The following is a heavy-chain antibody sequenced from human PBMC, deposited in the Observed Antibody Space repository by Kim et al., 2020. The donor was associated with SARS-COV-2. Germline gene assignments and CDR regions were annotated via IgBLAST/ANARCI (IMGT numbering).Heavy chain of an antibody. CDR2: IDPSDSYT. D-gene: IGHD2-15*01. V-gene: IGHV5-10-1*01. Sequence: GESLKISCKGSGYSFTSYWISWVRQMPGKGLEWMGRIDPSDSYTNYSPSFQGHVTISADKSISTAYLQWSSLKASDTAMYYCARLFYCSGGSCYFDYWGQGTLVTVSS. J-gene: IGHJ4*02. CDR1: GYSFTSYW. CDR3: ARLFYCSGGSCYFDY.